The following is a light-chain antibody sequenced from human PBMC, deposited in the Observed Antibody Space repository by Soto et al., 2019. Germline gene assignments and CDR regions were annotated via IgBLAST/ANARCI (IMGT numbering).Light chain of an antibody. Sequence: QSVLTQPPSASGSPGQSVTISCTGTSSDVGGYNYVSWYQQHPGKAPKLMIYEVSKRPSGVPDRFSGSKSGNTASLNVSGLQAEDEADYYCSSYAGSTFYVFGTGTKVTVL. CDR2: EVS. J-gene: IGLJ1*01. CDR3: SSYAGSTFYV. V-gene: IGLV2-8*01. CDR1: SSDVGGYNY.